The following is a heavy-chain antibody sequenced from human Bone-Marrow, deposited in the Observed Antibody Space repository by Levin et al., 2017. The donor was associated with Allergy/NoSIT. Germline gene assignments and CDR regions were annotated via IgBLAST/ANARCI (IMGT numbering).Heavy chain of an antibody. Sequence: PSETLSLSCSVSGGSMHTTNHYWGWIRQPPGKGLEWIGSIFYSGSTFYTPSLNGRITMSIDTSNHRFSLKLNSVTAADTAIYYCVTNFFEFSTGYPTWFDSWGQGTLVTVSS. CDR2: IFYSGST. J-gene: IGHJ5*01. V-gene: IGHV4-39*07. CDR1: GGSMHTTNHY. D-gene: IGHD3/OR15-3a*01. CDR3: VTNFFEFSTGYPTWFDS.